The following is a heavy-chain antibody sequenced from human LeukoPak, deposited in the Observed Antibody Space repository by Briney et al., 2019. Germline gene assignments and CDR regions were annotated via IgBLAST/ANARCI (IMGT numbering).Heavy chain of an antibody. V-gene: IGHV3-30*04. D-gene: IGHD5-12*01. CDR1: GFTFSSYA. CDR2: ISYDGSNK. Sequence: GGSLRLSCAASGFTFSSYAMHWVRQAPGKGLEWVAVISYDGSNKYYADSVKGRFTISRDNSKNTLYLQMKSLRTEDTAVYYCARERGYSGYDSREHNYFDYWGQGTLVTVSS. J-gene: IGHJ4*02. CDR3: ARERGYSGYDSREHNYFDY.